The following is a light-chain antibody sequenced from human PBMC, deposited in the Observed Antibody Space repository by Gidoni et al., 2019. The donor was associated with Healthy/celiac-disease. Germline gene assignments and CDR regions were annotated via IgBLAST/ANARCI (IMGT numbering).Light chain of an antibody. CDR1: QSSSSY. CDR2: AAS. Sequence: DIQMTQSPSSLSASVGDRVNITCRASQSSSSYLNWYQQKPGKAPKLLIYAASSLQSGVPSRFSGSGSGTDFTLTISSLQPEDFATYYCQQSYSTPLTFGPXTKVDIK. J-gene: IGKJ3*01. V-gene: IGKV1-39*01. CDR3: QQSYSTPLT.